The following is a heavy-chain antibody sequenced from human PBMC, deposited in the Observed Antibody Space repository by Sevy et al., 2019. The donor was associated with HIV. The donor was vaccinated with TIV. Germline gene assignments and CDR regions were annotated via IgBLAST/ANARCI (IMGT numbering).Heavy chain of an antibody. CDR3: ARAGGGGSRRDAFDI. CDR1: GFTFSSYA. V-gene: IGHV3-30-3*01. CDR2: ISYDGSNK. J-gene: IGHJ3*02. D-gene: IGHD1-26*01. Sequence: GGSLRLSCAASGFTFSSYAMHWLRQAPGKGLEWVAVISYDGSNKYYADSVKGRFTISRDNSKNTLYLQMNSLRAEDTAVYYCARAGGGGSRRDAFDIWGQWTMVTVSS.